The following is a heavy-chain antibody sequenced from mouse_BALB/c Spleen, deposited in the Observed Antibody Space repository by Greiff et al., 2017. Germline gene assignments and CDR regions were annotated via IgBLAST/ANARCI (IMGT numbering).Heavy chain of an antibody. CDR3: TRQGDYDYLDY. Sequence: EVKLEESGGGLVQPGGSMKLSCVASGFTFSNYWMNWVRQSPEKGLEWVAEIRLKSNNYATHYAESVKGRFTISRDDSKSSVYLQMNNLRAEDTGIYYCTRQGDYDYLDYWGQGTTLTVSS. D-gene: IGHD2-4*01. CDR1: GFTFSNYW. CDR2: IRLKSNNYAT. J-gene: IGHJ2*01. V-gene: IGHV6-6*02.